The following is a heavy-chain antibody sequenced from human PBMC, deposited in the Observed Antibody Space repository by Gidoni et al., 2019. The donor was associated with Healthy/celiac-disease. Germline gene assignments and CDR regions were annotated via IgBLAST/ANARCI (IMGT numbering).Heavy chain of an antibody. CDR1: GFTFSSYA. J-gene: IGHJ4*02. V-gene: IGHV3-23*01. CDR2: ISGSGGST. Sequence: EVQLLESGGGLVQPGGSLRLSCAASGFTFSSYAMSWFRQAPGKGLEGVSAISGSGGSTYYADSVKGRFTISRDNSKNTLYLQMNSLRAEDTAVYYCAKRGVYYDYVWGSFDGYWGQGTLVTVSS. D-gene: IGHD3-16*01. CDR3: AKRGVYYDYVWGSFDGY.